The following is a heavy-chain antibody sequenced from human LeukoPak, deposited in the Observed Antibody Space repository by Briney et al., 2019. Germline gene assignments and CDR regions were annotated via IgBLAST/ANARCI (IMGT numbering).Heavy chain of an antibody. D-gene: IGHD4-17*01. J-gene: IGHJ3*02. CDR2: IPGSGRGT. CDR1: GLTFSNYA. Sequence: GGSLTLSCTASGLTFSNYATTWVRQAPGKGLEWVSSIPGSGRGTYYADSVKGRFSVSRDNSQNTVFLHMNSLRADDTALYYCSKDPNGDYVGAFDMWGPGTMVTVSS. V-gene: IGHV3-23*01. CDR3: SKDPNGDYVGAFDM.